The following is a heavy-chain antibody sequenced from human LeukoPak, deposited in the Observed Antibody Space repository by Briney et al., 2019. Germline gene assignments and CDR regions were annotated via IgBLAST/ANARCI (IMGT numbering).Heavy chain of an antibody. Sequence: GRSLRLSCAASGFTFSSYGMHWVRQAPGKGLEWVAVIWYDGSNKYYADSVKGRFTISRDNSKNTLYLQMNSLRAEDTAVYYCARDAYYYDSSGYYQLDYWGQGTLVTVSS. V-gene: IGHV3-33*01. D-gene: IGHD3-22*01. CDR2: IWYDGSNK. J-gene: IGHJ4*02. CDR1: GFTFSSYG. CDR3: ARDAYYYDSSGYYQLDY.